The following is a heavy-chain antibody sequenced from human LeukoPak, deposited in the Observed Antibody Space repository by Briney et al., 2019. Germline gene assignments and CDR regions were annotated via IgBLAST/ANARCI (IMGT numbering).Heavy chain of an antibody. J-gene: IGHJ6*03. Sequence: GASVKVSCKASGYTFISYYIHWVRQAPGQGLEWMGIINPSGGSTTNAGSTSYAPKFQGRVTMTRDMSTSTAFMELSSLRSEDTAVYYCARRAVGNSYYYSMDVWGKGTTVTVSS. CDR2: INPSGGSTTNAGST. CDR1: GYTFISYY. V-gene: IGHV1-46*01. CDR3: ARRAVGNSYYYSMDV. D-gene: IGHD6-19*01.